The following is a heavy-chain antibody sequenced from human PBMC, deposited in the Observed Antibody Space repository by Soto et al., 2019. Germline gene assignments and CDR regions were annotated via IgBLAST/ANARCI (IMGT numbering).Heavy chain of an antibody. D-gene: IGHD3-10*01. V-gene: IGHV3-30*04. Sequence: PGKGLEWVAVISRDGTNKYYVDSVKGRFTISRDNSRNTLYLQMNSLRHEDAAVYYCARSRSGAVADSFDFWGQGTLVTVSS. J-gene: IGHJ4*02. CDR3: ARSRSGAVADSFDF. CDR2: ISRDGTNK.